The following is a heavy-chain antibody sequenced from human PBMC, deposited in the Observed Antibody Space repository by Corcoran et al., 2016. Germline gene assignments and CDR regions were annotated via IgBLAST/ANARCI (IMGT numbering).Heavy chain of an antibody. V-gene: IGHV7-4-1*02. CDR3: AREGLRYFDY. CDR1: GYTFTTYG. J-gene: IGHJ4*03. CDR2: INTYSGVP. D-gene: IGHD4-17*01. Sequence: QIQWVQSGPERKEPGETVKISCRASGYTFTTYGMSWVKQAPGKGLKWMGWINTYSGVPTYADDFKGRFAFSLETSASTDYLQINNRKNEDTATYFFAREGLRYFDYWGQGTTLTVSS.